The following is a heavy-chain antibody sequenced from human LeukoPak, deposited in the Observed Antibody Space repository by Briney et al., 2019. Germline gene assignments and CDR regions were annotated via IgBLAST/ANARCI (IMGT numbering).Heavy chain of an antibody. CDR1: GGSISSGSYY. J-gene: IGHJ6*03. CDR3: ARTTEAHSWRTRYYDYYMDV. D-gene: IGHD6-13*01. CDR2: IYYSGST. V-gene: IGHV4-61*01. Sequence: SETLSLTCTVSGGSISSGSYYWSWIRQPPGKGLEWIGYIYYSGSTNYNPSLKSRVSISVDTSKNQFSLKLSSVTAADTAVYYCARTTEAHSWRTRYYDYYMDVRGKGTTVTVSS.